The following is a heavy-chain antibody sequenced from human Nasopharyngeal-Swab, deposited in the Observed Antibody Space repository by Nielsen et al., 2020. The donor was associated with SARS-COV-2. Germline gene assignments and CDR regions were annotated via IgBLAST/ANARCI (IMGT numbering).Heavy chain of an antibody. CDR1: GFIFSNYA. Sequence: GGSLRLSCAASGFIFSNYAMQWVRQAPGKGLEWVAFLRYDGSNKCYADSVKGRFTISRDNSKNALYLEMNSLRAEDTAVYYCAKEECTGISCIRGFDYWGQGTLVTVSS. J-gene: IGHJ4*02. D-gene: IGHD2-2*01. CDR2: LRYDGSNK. CDR3: AKEECTGISCIRGFDY. V-gene: IGHV3-30*02.